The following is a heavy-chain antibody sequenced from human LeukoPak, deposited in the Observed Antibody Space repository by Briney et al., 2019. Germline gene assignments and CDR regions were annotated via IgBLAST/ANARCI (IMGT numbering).Heavy chain of an antibody. CDR3: ARDSSEFRSLLFH. CDR2: INPDGGST. J-gene: IGHJ1*01. CDR1: GYTFTSYW. D-gene: IGHD1-14*01. Sequence: ASVKVSCKASGYTFTSYWIQWVRQAPGQGLEWMGLINPDGGSTAYAHRFQGRVIMTRDTSTSTAYMDLSSLRSEDTAVYHCARDSSEFRSLLFHWGQGTLVTVSS. V-gene: IGHV1-46*01.